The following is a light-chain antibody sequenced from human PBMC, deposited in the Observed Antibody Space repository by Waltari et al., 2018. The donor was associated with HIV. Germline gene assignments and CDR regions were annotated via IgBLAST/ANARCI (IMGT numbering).Light chain of an antibody. CDR1: SSNVGTYNL. CDR2: AVK. Sequence: HSALTQPASVSGSPGQSITISCTGTSSNVGTYNLVSWYQQHPGKAPKLLIYAVKRRPSGLSDRFSGSKSGNTASLTVSGLQAEDEAIYYCCSNAGSDTLVFGGGTSLTIL. J-gene: IGLJ3*02. CDR3: CSNAGSDTLV. V-gene: IGLV2-23*02.